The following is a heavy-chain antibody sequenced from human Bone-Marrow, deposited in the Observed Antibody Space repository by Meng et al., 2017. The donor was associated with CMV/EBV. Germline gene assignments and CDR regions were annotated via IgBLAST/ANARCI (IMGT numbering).Heavy chain of an antibody. J-gene: IGHJ3*02. CDR3: ARHLRAYDTSGYYFTGDAFDI. Sequence: ESLKISCTVSGVSVSSDTYYWSWIRQPPGKGLEWIGYIYYSGTTNYNPSLKSRVTISVDTSKNLFSLKLSSVTAADTAAYYCARHLRAYDTSGYYFTGDAFDIWGQGTMVTVSS. V-gene: IGHV4-61*01. D-gene: IGHD3-22*01. CDR1: GVSVSSDTYY. CDR2: IYYSGTT.